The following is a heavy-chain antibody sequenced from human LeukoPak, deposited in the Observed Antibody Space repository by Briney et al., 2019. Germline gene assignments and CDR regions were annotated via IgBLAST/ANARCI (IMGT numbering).Heavy chain of an antibody. Sequence: GGSLRLSCAASGFTVSSNYMSWVRQAPGKGLEWVSVIYSAGSTYYADSVKGRFTISRDNSKNTLFLQMNSLRAEDTAVYYCAKDRGNYYGSGSYRQLEYYFDYWGQGTLVTVSS. CDR2: IYSAGST. V-gene: IGHV3-53*05. CDR3: AKDRGNYYGSGSYRQLEYYFDY. CDR1: GFTVSSNY. D-gene: IGHD3-10*01. J-gene: IGHJ4*02.